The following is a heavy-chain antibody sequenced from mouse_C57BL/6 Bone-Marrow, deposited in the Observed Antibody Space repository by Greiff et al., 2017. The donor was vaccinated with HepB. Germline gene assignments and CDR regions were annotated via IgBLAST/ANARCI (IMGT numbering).Heavy chain of an antibody. V-gene: IGHV5-6*01. CDR1: GFTFSTSG. J-gene: IGHJ2*01. Sequence: EVQGVESGGDLVKPGGSLKLSCVASGFTFSTSGMSWVRQTPDKRLEWVATINTGGTYTYYLDSVKGRFTISKDTARSTLFLQMSSLKSEDTGIYYCARDRFDYYFDYWGQGTTLTVSS. CDR2: INTGGTYT. D-gene: IGHD2-14*01. CDR3: ARDRFDYYFDY.